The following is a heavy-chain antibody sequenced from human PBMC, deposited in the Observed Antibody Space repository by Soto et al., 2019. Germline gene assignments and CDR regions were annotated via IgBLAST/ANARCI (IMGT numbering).Heavy chain of an antibody. D-gene: IGHD6-13*01. CDR1: GGSISSSNW. CDR3: AGRYSSRLASIDY. V-gene: IGHV4-4*02. CDR2: IYHSGST. Sequence: QVQLQESGPGLVKPSGTLSLTCAVSGGSISSSNWWSWVRQPPGKGLEWIGEIYHSGSTNYNPSLKTRATISVDKSKNQFALKLSSVTAADTAVYYCAGRYSSRLASIDYWGREPWSPSPQ. J-gene: IGHJ4*02.